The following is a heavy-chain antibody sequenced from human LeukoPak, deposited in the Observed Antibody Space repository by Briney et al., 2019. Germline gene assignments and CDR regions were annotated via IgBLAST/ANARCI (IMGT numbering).Heavy chain of an antibody. Sequence: GGSLRLSCVASGFTFSSYEMNWVRQAPGKGLEWVSVIYSGGSTYYADSVKGRFTISRDNSKNTLYLQMNSLRAEDTAVYYCARDPVGAIGYGMDVWGQGATVTVSS. V-gene: IGHV3-66*01. D-gene: IGHD1-26*01. CDR1: GFTFSSYE. CDR2: IYSGGST. CDR3: ARDPVGAIGYGMDV. J-gene: IGHJ6*02.